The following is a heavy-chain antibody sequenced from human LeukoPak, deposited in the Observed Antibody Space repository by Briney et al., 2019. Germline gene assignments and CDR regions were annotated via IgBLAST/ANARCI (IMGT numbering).Heavy chain of an antibody. Sequence: ASVKVSCKASGYTFTGYYMHWVRQAPGQGLEWMGWINPNSGGTNYAQKFQGRVTMTRDMSISTAYMELSRLRSDDTAVYYCAILIGYCSGGSCYADYWGQGTLVTVSS. D-gene: IGHD2-15*01. J-gene: IGHJ4*02. CDR1: GYTFTGYY. V-gene: IGHV1-2*02. CDR2: INPNSGGT. CDR3: AILIGYCSGGSCYADY.